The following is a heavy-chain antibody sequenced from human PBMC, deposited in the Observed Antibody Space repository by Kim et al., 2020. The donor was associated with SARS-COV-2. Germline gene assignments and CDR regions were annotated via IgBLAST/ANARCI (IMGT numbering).Heavy chain of an antibody. Sequence: ASVKVSCKASGYTFTSYAMHWVRQAPGQRLEWMGWINAGNGNTKYSQKFQGRVTITRDTSASTAYMELSSLRSEDTAVYYCARVSGSSWYGNYYYGMDVWGQGTTVTVSS. D-gene: IGHD6-13*01. V-gene: IGHV1-3*01. CDR1: GYTFTSYA. CDR3: ARVSGSSWYGNYYYGMDV. J-gene: IGHJ6*02. CDR2: INAGNGNT.